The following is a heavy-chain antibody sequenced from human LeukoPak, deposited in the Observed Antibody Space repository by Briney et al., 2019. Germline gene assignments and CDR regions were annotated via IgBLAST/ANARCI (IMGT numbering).Heavy chain of an antibody. Sequence: ASVKVSCKASGYTFTGYYMHWVRQAPGQGLEWMGWINPNSGGTNYAQKFQGRVTITRDTSVSTAYMELSSLRSDDTAVYYCARDGVDIVVKRSWLKPIGDHYYYYMDVWGKGTTVTVSS. CDR1: GYTFTGYY. V-gene: IGHV1-2*02. CDR2: INPNSGGT. CDR3: ARDGVDIVVKRSWLKPIGDHYYYYMDV. D-gene: IGHD2-2*01. J-gene: IGHJ6*03.